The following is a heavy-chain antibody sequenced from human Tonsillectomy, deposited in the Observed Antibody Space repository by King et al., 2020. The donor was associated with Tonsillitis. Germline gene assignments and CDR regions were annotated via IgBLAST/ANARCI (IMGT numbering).Heavy chain of an antibody. CDR2: MWSDGSDK. J-gene: IGHJ4*02. V-gene: IGHV3-33*01. CDR3: ARASPEGGSGWNGPFDY. D-gene: IGHD6-19*01. CDR1: GFTFRSYG. Sequence: VQLVESGGGVVQPGRSLRLSCAASGFTFRSYGMHWVRQTPGKGLEWAAVMWSDGSDKYYADSVKGRFTISRDNSKNTLYLQMNSLRAEDTAVYYCARASPEGGSGWNGPFDYWGQGTLVTVSS.